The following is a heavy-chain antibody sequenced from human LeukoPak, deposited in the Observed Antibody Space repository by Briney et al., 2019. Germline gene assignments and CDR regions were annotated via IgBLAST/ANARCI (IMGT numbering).Heavy chain of an antibody. V-gene: IGHV1-8*01. CDR3: AVRAGSYWFDP. D-gene: IGHD1-26*01. CDR1: GYVFTSYD. CDR2: MIPDSGNT. J-gene: IGHJ5*02. Sequence: ASVKVSCNASGYVFTSYDINWVRQATGQGLEWMGWMIPDSGNTGYAQKFQGRVTMTRNTSINTAYLELSSLRSDDTAVYYCAVRAGSYWFDPWGQGTLVTVSP.